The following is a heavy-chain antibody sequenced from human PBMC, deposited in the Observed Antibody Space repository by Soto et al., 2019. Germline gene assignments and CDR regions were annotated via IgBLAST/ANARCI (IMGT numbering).Heavy chain of an antibody. Sequence: QVQLVESGGGVVQPGRSLRLSCAASGFTFSSYGMHWVRQAPGKGLEWVAVISYDGSNKYYADSVKGRFTISRDNSKNTLYLQMNSLRAEDTAVYYCAKEEYYYESSGYYFTDYYGMDVWGQGTTVTVSS. CDR3: AKEEYYYESSGYYFTDYYGMDV. J-gene: IGHJ6*02. D-gene: IGHD3-22*01. CDR1: GFTFSSYG. V-gene: IGHV3-30*18. CDR2: ISYDGSNK.